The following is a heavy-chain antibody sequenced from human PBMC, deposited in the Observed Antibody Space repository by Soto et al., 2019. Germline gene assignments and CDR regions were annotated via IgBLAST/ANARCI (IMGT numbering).Heavy chain of an antibody. CDR3: ARECDSSGPWPYYYYYYGMDV. J-gene: IGHJ6*02. CDR2: ISAYNGNT. V-gene: IGHV1-18*01. D-gene: IGHD3-22*01. CDR1: GYTFTSYG. Sequence: GASVKVSCKASGYTFTSYGISWVRQAPGQGLEWMGWISAYNGNTNYAQKLQGRVTMTTDTSTSTAYMELRSLRSDDTAVYYCARECDSSGPWPYYYYYYGMDVWGQGTTVTVSS.